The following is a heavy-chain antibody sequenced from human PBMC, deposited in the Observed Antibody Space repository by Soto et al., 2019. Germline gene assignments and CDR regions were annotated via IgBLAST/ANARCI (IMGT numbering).Heavy chain of an antibody. Sequence: PGGSLRLSCAASGFIFSNYNMNWVRQAPGKGLEWVSSISGSSSYMYYADSVKGRFTISRDNAKNSLYLQMNSLRAEDTAVYYCARVDYYDSSGYLEVYAFDIWGQGTMVTVSS. D-gene: IGHD3-22*01. J-gene: IGHJ3*02. V-gene: IGHV3-21*01. CDR2: ISGSSSYM. CDR3: ARVDYYDSSGYLEVYAFDI. CDR1: GFIFSNYN.